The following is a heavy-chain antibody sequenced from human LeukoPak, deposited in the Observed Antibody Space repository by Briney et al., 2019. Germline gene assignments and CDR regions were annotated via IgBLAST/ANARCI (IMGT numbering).Heavy chain of an antibody. Sequence: PSETLSLTCTVSGGSISSSSYYWGWIRQPPGKGLEWIGSIYYSGSTYYNPSLKSRVTISVDTSKNQFSLKLSSVTAADTAVYYCARLKGRGSGGYYYYYGMDVWGQGTTVTVSS. CDR1: GGSISSSSYY. D-gene: IGHD3-10*01. V-gene: IGHV4-39*07. CDR3: ARLKGRGSGGYYYYYGMDV. CDR2: IYYSGST. J-gene: IGHJ6*02.